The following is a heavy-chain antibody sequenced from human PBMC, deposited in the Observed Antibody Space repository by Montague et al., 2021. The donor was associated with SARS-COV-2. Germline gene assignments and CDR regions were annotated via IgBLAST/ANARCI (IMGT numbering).Heavy chain of an antibody. V-gene: IGHV4-4*07. J-gene: IGHJ4*02. CDR2: IYASGST. Sequence: SETLSLTCSISGVSITSYYWCWVRQPAGKGLEWIGNIYASGSTNYSPSLKSRVRLSIDNPKNQYSLKLESLTVADTAVYYCVRDGGNWYYFDYWGQGALVTVSS. D-gene: IGHD3-16*01. CDR1: GVSITSYY. CDR3: VRDGGNWYYFDY.